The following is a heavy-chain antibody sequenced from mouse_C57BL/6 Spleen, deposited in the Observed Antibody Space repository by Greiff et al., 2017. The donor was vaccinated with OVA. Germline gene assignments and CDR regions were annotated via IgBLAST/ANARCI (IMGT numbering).Heavy chain of an antibody. Sequence: QVQLQQPGAELVMPGASVKLSCKASGYTFTSYWMHWVKQRPGQGLEWIGEFDPSDSYTNYNQKFKGKSTLTVDKSSSTAYMQLSSLTSEDYAVYYCMCRDGYYSQGYFDVWGTGTTVTVSS. V-gene: IGHV1-69*01. J-gene: IGHJ1*03. D-gene: IGHD2-3*01. CDR2: FDPSDSYT. CDR3: MCRDGYYSQGYFDV. CDR1: GYTFTSYW.